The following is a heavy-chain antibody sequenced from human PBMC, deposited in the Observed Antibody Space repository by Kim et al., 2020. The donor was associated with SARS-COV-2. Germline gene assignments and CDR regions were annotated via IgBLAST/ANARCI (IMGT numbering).Heavy chain of an antibody. CDR1: GFMFSDYW. CDR3: VRDTSSCGNISVMDV. Sequence: GGSLRLSCEASGFMFSDYWMQWVRQAPGKGLEWVGSIRDDGTKEHYADSVNGRFIISRDNSKKTLYLQVNSLRAGDAAVYYCVRDTSSCGNISVMDVWGQGTMVTVSS. D-gene: IGHD2-15*01. V-gene: IGHV3-7*03. CDR2: IRDDGTKE. J-gene: IGHJ6*02.